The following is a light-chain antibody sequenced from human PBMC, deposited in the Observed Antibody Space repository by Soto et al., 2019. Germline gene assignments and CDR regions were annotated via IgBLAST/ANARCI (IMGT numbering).Light chain of an antibody. CDR3: QQSYSTPLT. CDR2: AAS. Sequence: DIHMNKSPSSLSASVGDRVTITCRASQSISSYLNWYQQKPGKAPKLLIYAASSLQSGVPSRFSGSGSGTDFTLTISSLQPEDFATYYCQQSYSTPLTFGGGTKVDIK. J-gene: IGKJ4*01. V-gene: IGKV1-39*01. CDR1: QSISSY.